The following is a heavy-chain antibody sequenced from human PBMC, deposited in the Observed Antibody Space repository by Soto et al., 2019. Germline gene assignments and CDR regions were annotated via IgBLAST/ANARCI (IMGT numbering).Heavy chain of an antibody. CDR2: ISTTSFTI. Sequence: EVRLMESGGGLVQPGGSLRLSCAASGFRFSTYNMDWVRQAPGKGPEWIAHISTTSFTIYYADSVKGRFTISRDNDRKSLYLEMNSLRDEDTAVYYCARDRCYDGTCYSASDSWGQGTLVTVSS. CDR3: ARDRCYDGTCYSASDS. CDR1: GFRFSTYN. J-gene: IGHJ5*01. V-gene: IGHV3-48*02. D-gene: IGHD2-15*01.